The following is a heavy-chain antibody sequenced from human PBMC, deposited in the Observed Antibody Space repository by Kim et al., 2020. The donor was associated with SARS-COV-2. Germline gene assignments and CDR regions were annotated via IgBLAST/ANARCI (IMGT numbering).Heavy chain of an antibody. J-gene: IGHJ5*02. CDR2: DGRDE. Sequence: DGRDEFYVDSGRGRFTISRDNAKNSLHLQMNGLRVEDTAVYYCARDPVASWGQGTLVTVSS. V-gene: IGHV3-7*01. D-gene: IGHD2-15*01. CDR3: ARDPVAS.